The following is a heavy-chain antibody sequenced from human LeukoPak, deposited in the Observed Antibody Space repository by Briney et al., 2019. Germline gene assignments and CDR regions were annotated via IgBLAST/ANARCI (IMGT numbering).Heavy chain of an antibody. D-gene: IGHD4-11*01. Sequence: PGGSLRLSCAASGFTFSSYAMSWVRQAPGKGLEWVSAISGSGGSTYYADSVKGQFTISRDKSKNTLCLQMNSLRAEDTAVYYCAKEDDYSNYVDYWGQGTLVTVSS. V-gene: IGHV3-23*01. CDR3: AKEDDYSNYVDY. CDR2: ISGSGGST. CDR1: GFTFSSYA. J-gene: IGHJ4*02.